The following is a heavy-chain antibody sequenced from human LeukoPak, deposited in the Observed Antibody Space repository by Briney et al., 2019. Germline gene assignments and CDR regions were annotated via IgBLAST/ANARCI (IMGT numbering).Heavy chain of an antibody. CDR2: IYYSGST. CDR1: GGSISSYY. CDR3: ARVARTEYSSSSPGLYYFDY. Sequence: SETLSLTFTVSGGSISSYYWSWIRQPPGKGLEWIGYIYYSGSTNYNPSLKSRVTISVDTSKNQFSLKLSSVTAADTAVYYCARVARTEYSSSSPGLYYFDYWGQGTLVTVSS. V-gene: IGHV4-59*01. D-gene: IGHD6-6*01. J-gene: IGHJ4*02.